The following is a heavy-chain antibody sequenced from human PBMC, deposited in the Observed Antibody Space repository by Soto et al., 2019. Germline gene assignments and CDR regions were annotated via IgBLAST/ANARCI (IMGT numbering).Heavy chain of an antibody. CDR3: ARADCSSHSCFFEYVQH. D-gene: IGHD2-2*01. V-gene: IGHV3-11*01. J-gene: IGHJ1*01. CDR1: GFTFSDYY. CDR2: ISGSGADT. Sequence: PGGSLRLSCAVSGFTFSDYYMTWIRQTPGKGLEWVSYISGSGADTEYSDAVTGRFTLSRDNAKNLLYLDMDNLKPEDTAVYYCARADCSSHSCFFEYVQHWGQGTLVTVSS.